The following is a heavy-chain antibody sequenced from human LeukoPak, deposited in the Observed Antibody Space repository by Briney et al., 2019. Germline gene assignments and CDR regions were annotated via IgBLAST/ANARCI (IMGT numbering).Heavy chain of an antibody. CDR2: IYYSGST. CDR3: ARGSNYDRALVYYYYYYYMDV. D-gene: IGHD4-11*01. CDR1: GGSISSSSYY. J-gene: IGHJ6*03. Sequence: SETLSLTCTVSGGSISSSSYYWGWIRQPPGKGLEWIGSIYYSGSTYHNPSLKSRVTISVDTSKNQFSLKLSSVTAADTAVYYCARGSNYDRALVYYYYYYYMDVWGQGTMVTVSS. V-gene: IGHV4-39*07.